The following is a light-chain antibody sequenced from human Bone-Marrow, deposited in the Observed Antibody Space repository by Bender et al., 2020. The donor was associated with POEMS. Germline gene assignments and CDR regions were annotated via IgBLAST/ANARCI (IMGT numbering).Light chain of an antibody. CDR3: CSYAGTDWV. Sequence: QSVLTQPPSASGTPGQSVIISCSGTDSNFGGNNVNWYQHLPGSAPRLVVYSNYQRPSGVPARFSGSKSGNTASLTISGLQADDEADYYCCSYAGTDWVFGGGTKLTVL. V-gene: IGLV1-44*01. CDR2: SNY. J-gene: IGLJ3*02. CDR1: DSNFGGNN.